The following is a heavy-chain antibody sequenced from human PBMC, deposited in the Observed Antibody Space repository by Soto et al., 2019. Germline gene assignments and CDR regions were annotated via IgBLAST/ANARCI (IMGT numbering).Heavy chain of an antibody. V-gene: IGHV1-18*01. CDR3: GRALGYCRGGSCYDSVNLDY. D-gene: IGHD2-15*01. CDR2: ISAYNGNT. J-gene: IGHJ4*02. Sequence: ASVKVSCKASGYTFTSYGISWVRQAPGQGLEWMGWISAYNGNTNYARKLQGRVTMTTDTSTSTAYMELRSLRSDDTAVYYCGRALGYCRGGSCYDSVNLDYRGQGPLVTVSS. CDR1: GYTFTSYG.